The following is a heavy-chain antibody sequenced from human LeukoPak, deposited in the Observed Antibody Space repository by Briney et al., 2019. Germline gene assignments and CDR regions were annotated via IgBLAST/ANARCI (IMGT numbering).Heavy chain of an antibody. CDR3: ARSGYSSSWLFDY. CDR1: GFTFSSYS. V-gene: IGHV3-21*01. J-gene: IGHJ4*02. Sequence: GGSLRLSCAASGFTFSSYSMNWVRQPPGKGLEWVSCISTSSSYIYYADSVKGRFTISRDNAKNSLYLQMNSLRAEDTAVYYCARSGYSSSWLFDYWGQGTLVTVSS. D-gene: IGHD6-13*01. CDR2: ISTSSSYI.